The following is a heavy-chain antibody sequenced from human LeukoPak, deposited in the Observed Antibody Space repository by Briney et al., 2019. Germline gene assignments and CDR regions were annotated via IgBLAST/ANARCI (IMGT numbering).Heavy chain of an antibody. CDR3: AKPVAAAGTGDAFDI. V-gene: IGHV3-23*01. D-gene: IGHD6-13*01. Sequence: PGGSLRLSCAASGFTFSSYAMSWVRMAPGKGLEWVSAISGSGGSTYYADSVKGRFTISRDNSKNTLYLQMNSLRAEDTAVYYCAKPVAAAGTGDAFDIWGQGTMVTVSS. J-gene: IGHJ3*02. CDR2: ISGSGGST. CDR1: GFTFSSYA.